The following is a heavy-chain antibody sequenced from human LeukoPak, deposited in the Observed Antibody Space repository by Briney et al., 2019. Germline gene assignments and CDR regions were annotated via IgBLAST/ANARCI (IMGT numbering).Heavy chain of an antibody. D-gene: IGHD4/OR15-4a*01. CDR2: VNHSGRT. CDR1: GGSFNDYY. Sequence: PSETLSLTCAVYGGSFNDYYWSWIRQPPGKGLEWFGEVNHSGRTNYNPSLKSRVTISQDTSKNQFSLKLRSVTAADTAVYFCARRGPGATVDYWGQGTLVTVSS. J-gene: IGHJ4*02. V-gene: IGHV4-34*01. CDR3: ARRGPGATVDY.